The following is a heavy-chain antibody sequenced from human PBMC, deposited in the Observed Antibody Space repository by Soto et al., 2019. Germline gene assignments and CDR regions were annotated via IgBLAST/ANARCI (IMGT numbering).Heavy chain of an antibody. J-gene: IGHJ6*02. CDR2: ISSSGSIT. CDR1: GFTFSDYY. D-gene: IGHD1-26*01. Sequence: QVQLVESGGGLVQPGGSLRLSCAASGFTFSDYYMSWIRQAPGKGLEWVSYISSSGSITKHADSVKGRFTISRDNAKNSLYLQMNSLRAEDTAVYYCAKRSNYYGMDVWGQGTTVTVSS. CDR3: AKRSNYYGMDV. V-gene: IGHV3-11*01.